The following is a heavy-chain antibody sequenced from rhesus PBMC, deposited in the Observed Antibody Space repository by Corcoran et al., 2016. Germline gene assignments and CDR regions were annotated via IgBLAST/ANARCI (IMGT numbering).Heavy chain of an antibody. CDR3: TTDLVSLDY. V-gene: IGHV3-30*02. CDR2: IKRKADGETA. Sequence: EVQLVESGAGLVKPGGSLRLSCAASGFTFSNSWMSWVRQAPGKGQEWVARIKRKADGETADYAASVKGRFTISRDDSKNTLYLQMNSLKTEDTAVYYCTTDLVSLDYWGQGVLVTVSS. D-gene: IGHD2-39*01. J-gene: IGHJ4*01. CDR1: GFTFSNSW.